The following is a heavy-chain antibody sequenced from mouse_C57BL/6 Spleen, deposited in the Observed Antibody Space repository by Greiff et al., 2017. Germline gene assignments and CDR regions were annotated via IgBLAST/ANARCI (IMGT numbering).Heavy chain of an antibody. CDR1: GYTFTDYN. CDR3: AREGGTLLDY. Sequence: EVKLQESGPELVKPGASVKMSCKASGYTFTDYNMHWVKQSHGKSLEWIGYINPNNGGTSYNQKFKGKATLTVNKSSSTAYMELRSLTSEDSAVYYCAREGGTLLDYWGQGTTLTVSS. J-gene: IGHJ2*01. CDR2: INPNNGGT. V-gene: IGHV1-22*01. D-gene: IGHD4-1*01.